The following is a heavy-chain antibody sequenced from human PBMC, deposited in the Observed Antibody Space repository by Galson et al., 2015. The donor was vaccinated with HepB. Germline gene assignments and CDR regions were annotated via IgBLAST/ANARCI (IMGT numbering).Heavy chain of an antibody. CDR2: ISGSGGST. CDR1: GFTFSSYA. CDR3: ANDPIVAGTFHRGRNY. Sequence: SLRLSCAASGFTFSSYAMSWVRQAPGKGLEWVSAISGSGGSTYYADSVKGRFTISRDNSKNTLYLQMNSLRAEDTAVDYCANDPIVAGTFHRGRNYWGQGTLVTVSS. D-gene: IGHD6-19*01. V-gene: IGHV3-23*01. J-gene: IGHJ4*02.